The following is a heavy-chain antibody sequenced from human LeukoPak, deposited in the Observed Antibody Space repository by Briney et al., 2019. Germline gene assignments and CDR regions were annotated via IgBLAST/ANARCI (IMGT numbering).Heavy chain of an antibody. Sequence: GGSLRLSCAVSGLTVSSNYMSGVRQAPGKGLEWVSVIYTGGTTYHADSVKGRFTISRDNSKNTLYLQMNSLRAEDTAVYYCARDRGYYYDSSGLDCYYGMDVWGQGTTVTVSS. CDR3: ARDRGYYYDSSGLDCYYGMDV. CDR2: IYTGGTT. D-gene: IGHD3-22*01. CDR1: GLTVSSNY. V-gene: IGHV3-66*01. J-gene: IGHJ6*02.